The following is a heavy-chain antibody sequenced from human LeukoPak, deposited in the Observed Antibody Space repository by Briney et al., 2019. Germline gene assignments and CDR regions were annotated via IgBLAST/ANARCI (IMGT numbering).Heavy chain of an antibody. Sequence: GGSLRLSCAASGFTFRSYAMHWVRQAPGKGLEWVALISYAGNIKYYADSVKGRFIISRDNAKNSLYLQMNSLRAEDTAVYYCARDQGGVGYWGQGTLVTVSS. CDR2: ISYAGNIK. CDR3: ARDQGGVGY. J-gene: IGHJ4*02. CDR1: GFTFRSYA. V-gene: IGHV3-30*04. D-gene: IGHD3-16*01.